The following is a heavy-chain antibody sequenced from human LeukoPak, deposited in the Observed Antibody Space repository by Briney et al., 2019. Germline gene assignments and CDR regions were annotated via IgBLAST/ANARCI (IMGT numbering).Heavy chain of an antibody. J-gene: IGHJ4*02. CDR1: GFTFDDYD. D-gene: IGHD4-17*01. CDR2: ISGSSSYI. CDR3: ARDYSTVTTFFDY. V-gene: IGHV3-21*01. Sequence: GGSLRLSCAASGFTFDDYDMNWVRQAPGKGLEWVSSISGSSSYIYYADSMKGRFTISRDNAKNSLYLQMNSLRAEDTAVYYCARDYSTVTTFFDYWGQGTLVTVSS.